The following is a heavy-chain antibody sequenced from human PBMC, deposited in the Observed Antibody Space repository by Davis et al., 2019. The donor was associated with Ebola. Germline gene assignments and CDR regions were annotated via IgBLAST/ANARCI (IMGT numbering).Heavy chain of an antibody. V-gene: IGHV1-69*13. CDR2: IIPIFGTA. CDR3: ARDTERYYDFWSGYISADYYYYGMDV. CDR1: GGTFSSYA. J-gene: IGHJ6*02. Sequence: SVKVSCKASGGTFSSYAISWVRQAPGQGLEWMGGIIPIFGTANYAQKFQGRVTITADESTSTAYMELSSLRSEDTAVYYCARDTERYYDFWSGYISADYYYYGMDVWGQGTTVTVSS. D-gene: IGHD3-3*01.